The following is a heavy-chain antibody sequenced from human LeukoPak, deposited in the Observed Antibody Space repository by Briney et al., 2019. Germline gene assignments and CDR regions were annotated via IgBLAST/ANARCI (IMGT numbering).Heavy chain of an antibody. Sequence: ASVKVSCKASGYTFTSYGISWVRQAPGQGLEWMGWISAYNGNTNYAQKLLGRVTMTTDTSTSTAYMELRSLRSDDTAVYYCARVPGIAARSQPPFDYWGQGTLVTVSS. CDR2: ISAYNGNT. CDR3: ARVPGIAARSQPPFDY. CDR1: GYTFTSYG. V-gene: IGHV1-18*01. D-gene: IGHD6-6*01. J-gene: IGHJ4*02.